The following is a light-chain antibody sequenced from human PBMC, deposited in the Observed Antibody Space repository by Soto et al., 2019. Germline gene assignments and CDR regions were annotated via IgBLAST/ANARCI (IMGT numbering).Light chain of an antibody. J-gene: IGLJ2*01. CDR2: EVT. Sequence: QSALTQPASVSGSPGQSITISCTGTSSDVGGYNYVSWHQQHPGKAPKLIIYEVTNRPSGISDRFSGSKSGNTASLTISGLQADDEADYYCSSYTRSSTRIFGGGTKLTVL. CDR3: SSYTRSSTRI. V-gene: IGLV2-14*01. CDR1: SSDVGGYNY.